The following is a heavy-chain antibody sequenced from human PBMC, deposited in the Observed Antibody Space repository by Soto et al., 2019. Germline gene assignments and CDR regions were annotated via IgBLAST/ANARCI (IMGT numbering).Heavy chain of an antibody. D-gene: IGHD2-2*01. CDR3: AKEVYCSSTSCHPGTYDY. V-gene: IGHV3-23*01. J-gene: IGHJ4*02. CDR2: ISGSGGST. Sequence: GGSQRLSCAASGFTFRSYARSWVRQAPGKGLEWVSAISGSGGSTYYADSVKGRFTISRDNSKNTLYLQMNSLRAEDTAVYYCAKEVYCSSTSCHPGTYDYWGQGTLVTVSS. CDR1: GFTFRSYA.